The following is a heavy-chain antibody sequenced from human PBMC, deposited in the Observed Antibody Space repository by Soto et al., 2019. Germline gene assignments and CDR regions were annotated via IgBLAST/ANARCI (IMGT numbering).Heavy chain of an antibody. CDR1: GFTFSSYS. CDR3: ARLFQPEVRWYLPYYYYYYGMDV. Sequence: KPVGSLRLSCAASGFTFSSYSMNWVRQAPGKGLEWVSSISSSSSYIYYADSVKGRFTISRDNAKNSLYLQMNSLRAEDTAVYYCARLFQPEVRWYLPYYYYYYGMDVWGQGTTVTVSS. CDR2: ISSSSSYI. J-gene: IGHJ6*02. D-gene: IGHD2-15*01. V-gene: IGHV3-21*01.